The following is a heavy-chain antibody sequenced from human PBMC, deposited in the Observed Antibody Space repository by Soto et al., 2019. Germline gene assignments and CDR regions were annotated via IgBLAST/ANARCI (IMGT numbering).Heavy chain of an antibody. CDR1: GYSFTTYW. CDR3: ARGEIAAAGPDAFDI. CDR2: IYPGDSDT. Sequence: PGESLKISCKGSGYSFTTYWIGWVRQMPGEGLEWMGIIYPGDSDTRYSPSFQGQVTISVDKSMSTAYLQWSSLKASDTAMYYCARGEIAAAGPDAFDIWGQGTMVTVSS. J-gene: IGHJ3*02. D-gene: IGHD6-13*01. V-gene: IGHV5-51*01.